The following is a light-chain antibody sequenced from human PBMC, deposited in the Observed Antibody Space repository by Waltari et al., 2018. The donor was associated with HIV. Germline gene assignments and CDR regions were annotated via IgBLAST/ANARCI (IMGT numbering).Light chain of an antibody. CDR2: AVT. CDR3: CSYAGTSTYV. V-gene: IGLV2-23*02. Sequence: QSALTQPASVSGSPGQSITISCTGTSSDVASYNLVSWYQHHPAKAPKVMIYAVTERPSGVSDRFSGAKSGNTAALTISGLQAEDEADYYCCSYAGTSTYVFGTGTKVTVL. CDR1: SSDVASYNL. J-gene: IGLJ1*01.